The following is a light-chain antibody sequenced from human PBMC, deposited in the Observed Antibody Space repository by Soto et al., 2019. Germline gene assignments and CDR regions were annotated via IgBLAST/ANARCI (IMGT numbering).Light chain of an antibody. CDR3: QHYNSYSEA. Sequence: DIPMTQSPSTLSASVGEIVTITCRASQSISSWLAWYQQKPGKAPKLMIYKASSLESGVPSRFSGSGSGTEFTLTISSLQPDDFATYYCQHYNSYSEALGQGTKVDIK. J-gene: IGKJ1*01. CDR2: KAS. CDR1: QSISSW. V-gene: IGKV1-5*03.